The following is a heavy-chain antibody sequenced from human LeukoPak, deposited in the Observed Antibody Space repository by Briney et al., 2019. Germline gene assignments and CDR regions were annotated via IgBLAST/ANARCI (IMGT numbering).Heavy chain of an antibody. V-gene: IGHV1-69*13. Sequence: GASVKVSCKASGGTFSSYAISWVRQAPGQGLEWMGGIIPIFGTANYAQKFQGRVTITADESTSTAYMELSSLRSEDTAVYYCARGRTVVVPAATLAERGSIEPRNDRYYYYMDVWGKGTTVTVSS. D-gene: IGHD2-2*01. CDR3: ARGRTVVVPAATLAERGSIEPRNDRYYYYMDV. CDR1: GGTFSSYA. J-gene: IGHJ6*03. CDR2: IIPIFGTA.